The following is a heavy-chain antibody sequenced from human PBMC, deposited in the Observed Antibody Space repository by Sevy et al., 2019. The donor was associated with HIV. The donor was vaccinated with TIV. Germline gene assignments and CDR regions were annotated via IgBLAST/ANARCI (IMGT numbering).Heavy chain of an antibody. CDR1: GFTFSRYT. CDR2: IFGAGSQR. CDR3: AKDREPDSYWEFDF. V-gene: IGHV3-23*03. Sequence: GGSLRLSCVTSGFTFSRYTMNWVRQAPGKGLEWVAGIFGAGSQRYYADSVRGRFTISRDQSKNTVYLQMNTVRAEETALYYCAKDREPDSYWEFDFWGQGTLVTVSS. D-gene: IGHD1-26*01. J-gene: IGHJ4*02.